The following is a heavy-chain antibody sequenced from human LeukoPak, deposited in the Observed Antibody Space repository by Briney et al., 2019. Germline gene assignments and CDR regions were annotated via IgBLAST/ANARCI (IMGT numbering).Heavy chain of an antibody. J-gene: IGHJ4*02. CDR2: ISSSSSYI. CDR3: AIVLLEPFGVVSYFDY. D-gene: IGHD3-3*01. Sequence: GGSLRLSCAASGFTFSSYSMNWVRQAPGKGLEWVSSISSSSSYIYYADSVKGRFTISRDNAKNSLYLQMNRLRARDMAVYYCAIVLLEPFGVVSYFDYWGQGTLVTVSS. V-gene: IGHV3-21*01. CDR1: GFTFSSYS.